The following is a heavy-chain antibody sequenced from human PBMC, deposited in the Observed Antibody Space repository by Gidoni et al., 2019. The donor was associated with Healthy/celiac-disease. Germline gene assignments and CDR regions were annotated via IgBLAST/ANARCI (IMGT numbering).Heavy chain of an antibody. V-gene: IGHV3-23*01. CDR1: GFTFSSYA. CDR3: AKDSLGIAAARGAFDI. D-gene: IGHD6-13*01. J-gene: IGHJ3*02. CDR2: ISGSGGSK. Sequence: EVQLLESGGGLVQPGGSLRLSCAASGFTFSSYAMSWVRQAPGKGLEGVSAISGSGGSKYDADSVKGRFTISRDNSKNTLYLKMNSLRAEDTAVYYCAKDSLGIAAARGAFDIWGQGTMVTVSS.